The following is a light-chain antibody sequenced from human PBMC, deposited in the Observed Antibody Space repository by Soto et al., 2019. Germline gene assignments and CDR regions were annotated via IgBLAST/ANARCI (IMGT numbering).Light chain of an antibody. CDR2: GAS. CDR3: QQFGNSVT. J-gene: IGKJ5*01. CDR1: QSVSSSY. V-gene: IGKV3-20*01. Sequence: EIVLTQSPGTLPLSPGERATLSCRASQSVSSSYLAWYQQKLGQAPRLLIYGASSRATGIPDRFSGSESGTDFTLTISRLEPEDFAVYYCQQFGNSVTFGQGTRLEV.